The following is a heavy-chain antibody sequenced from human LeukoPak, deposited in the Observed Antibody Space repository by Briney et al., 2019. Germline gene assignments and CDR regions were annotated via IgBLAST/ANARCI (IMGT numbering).Heavy chain of an antibody. CDR3: AREADTNSWYRPAFRLLDV. D-gene: IGHD6-13*01. V-gene: IGHV1-18*01. J-gene: IGHJ4*02. Sequence: ASVKVSCKASGYTFRSHGIYWVRQAPGQGLEWMGWISPYNDETKYARRIQDRVIMTTETSTTTAYVELRGLTSDDTAVYFCAREADTNSWYRPAFRLLDVWGQGTLVTVSS. CDR2: ISPYNDET. CDR1: GYTFRSHG.